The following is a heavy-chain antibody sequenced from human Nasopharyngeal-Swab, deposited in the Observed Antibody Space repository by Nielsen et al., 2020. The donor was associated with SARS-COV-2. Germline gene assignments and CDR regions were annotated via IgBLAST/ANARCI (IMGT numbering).Heavy chain of an antibody. Sequence: GASLKISCAASGFTFADYAMHWVRHAPGKGLEWVSLISWAGGSTYYADSVKGRFTISRDNSKNSLYLQMNSLRAEDTALYYCAKDMVLVDIVVVPAAMPDYWGQGTLVTVSS. CDR2: ISWAGGST. CDR3: AKDMVLVDIVVVPAAMPDY. CDR1: GFTFADYA. V-gene: IGHV3-43D*04. J-gene: IGHJ4*02. D-gene: IGHD2-2*01.